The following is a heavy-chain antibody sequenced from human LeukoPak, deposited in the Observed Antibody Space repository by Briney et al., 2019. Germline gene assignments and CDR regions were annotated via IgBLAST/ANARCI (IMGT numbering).Heavy chain of an antibody. CDR2: IYYSGST. J-gene: IGHJ5*02. Sequence: SETLCLTCTVSGGSISSYYWSWIRQPPGKGLEWIGYIYYSGSTNYNPSLKSRVTISVDTSKNQFSLKLSSVTAADTAVYYCARSLCTLYSSSWYGNNWFDPWGQGTLVTVSS. CDR1: GGSISSYY. CDR3: ARSLCTLYSSSWYGNNWFDP. V-gene: IGHV4-59*08. D-gene: IGHD6-13*01.